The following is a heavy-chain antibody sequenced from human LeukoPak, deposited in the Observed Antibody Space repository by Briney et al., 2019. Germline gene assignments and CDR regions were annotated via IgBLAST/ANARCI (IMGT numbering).Heavy chain of an antibody. J-gene: IGHJ4*02. V-gene: IGHV3-23*01. CDR3: AHQSDDILTGQFDY. CDR2: ISGSGGST. Sequence: GGSLRLSCAASGFTFSSYAMSWVRQAPGKGLEWVSAISGSGGSTYYADSVKGRFAISRDNSKNTLYLQMNSLRAEDTAVYYCAHQSDDILTGQFDYWGQGTLVTVSS. D-gene: IGHD3-9*01. CDR1: GFTFSSYA.